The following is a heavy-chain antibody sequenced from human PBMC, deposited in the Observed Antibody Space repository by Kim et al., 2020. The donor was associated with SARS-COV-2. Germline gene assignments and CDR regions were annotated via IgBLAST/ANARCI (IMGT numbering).Heavy chain of an antibody. CDR3: ALRLFFDY. J-gene: IGHJ4*02. CDR2: GSEK. Sequence: GSEKYYVDSVKGRFTISRDNAKNSLYLQMNSLRAEDTAVYYCALRLFFDYWGQGTLVTVSS. V-gene: IGHV3-7*01. D-gene: IGHD2-15*01.